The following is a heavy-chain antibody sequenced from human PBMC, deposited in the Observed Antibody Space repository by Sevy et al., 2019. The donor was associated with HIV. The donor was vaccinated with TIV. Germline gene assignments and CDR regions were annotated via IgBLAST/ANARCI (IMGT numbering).Heavy chain of an antibody. CDR3: ARMYGYCSSTSCLNYWYFDL. CDR1: GFTFSSYS. D-gene: IGHD2-2*03. Sequence: GGYLRLSCAASGFTFSSYSMNWVRQAPGKGLEWVSSISSSSSYIYYADSVKGRFTISRDNAKNSLYLQMNSLRAEDTAVYYCARMYGYCSSTSCLNYWYFDLWGRGTLVTVSS. CDR2: ISSSSSYI. V-gene: IGHV3-21*01. J-gene: IGHJ2*01.